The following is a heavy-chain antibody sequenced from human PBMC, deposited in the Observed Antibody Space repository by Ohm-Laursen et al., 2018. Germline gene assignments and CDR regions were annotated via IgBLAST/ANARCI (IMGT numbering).Heavy chain of an antibody. V-gene: IGHV1-8*01. CDR2: MNPKSGDT. CDR3: ARGRLSGTRRALDI. CDR1: GYTFINYD. Sequence: SVKVSCKTSGYTFINYDIHWVRQASGQGLEWMGWMNPKSGDTGYAHKFQGRVTMARNASISTANMGMSSLRSEDTAVYYCARGRLSGTRRALDIWGQGTMVTVSS. J-gene: IGHJ3*02. D-gene: IGHD1-7*01.